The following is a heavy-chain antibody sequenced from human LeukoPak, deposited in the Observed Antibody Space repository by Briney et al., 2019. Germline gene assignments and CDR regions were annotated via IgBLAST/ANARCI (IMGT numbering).Heavy chain of an antibody. CDR2: IIPIFGTA. D-gene: IGHD2-2*01. CDR3: ARDPVTYCSITTCSNGFDI. CDR1: GGTFSSYA. J-gene: IGHJ3*02. V-gene: IGHV1-69*05. Sequence: SVKVSCKASGGTFSSYAISWVRQAPGQGLEWMGGIIPIFGTANYAQKFQGRVTITTDESTSTAYMELSSLRSDDTAVYYCARDPVTYCSITTCSNGFDIWGQGTMVTVSS.